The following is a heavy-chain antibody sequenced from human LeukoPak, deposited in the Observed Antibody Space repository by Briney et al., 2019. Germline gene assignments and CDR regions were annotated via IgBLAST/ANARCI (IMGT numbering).Heavy chain of an antibody. CDR2: IYCSGST. V-gene: IGHV4-30-4*08. J-gene: IGHJ4*02. CDR3: AREKSSANYGDY. CDR1: GGSISSGDYY. D-gene: IGHD2-2*01. Sequence: PSETLSLTCTVSGGSISSGDYYWSWIRQPPGKGPEWIGYIYCSGSTYYNPSLKSRVTISVDTSKNQFSLKLSSVTAADTAVYYCAREKSSANYGDYWGQGTLVTVSS.